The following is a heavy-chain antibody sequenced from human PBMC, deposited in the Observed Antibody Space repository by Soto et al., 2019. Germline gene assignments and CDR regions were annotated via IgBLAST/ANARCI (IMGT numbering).Heavy chain of an antibody. CDR1: GGSISSGGYY. CDR2: IYHRGGT. Sequence: QVQLQESGPGLVKPSETLSFTCNVSGGSISSGGYYWSWIRQLPGKGLEWIGYIYHRGGTYYNPALKRRITISADTSKNQFSLKMTSVTAADTAVYFCARAPGRMMNALRYYYGLDVWGQGTTVTVSS. CDR3: ARAPGRMMNALRYYYGLDV. V-gene: IGHV4-31*02. D-gene: IGHD2-8*01. J-gene: IGHJ6*02.